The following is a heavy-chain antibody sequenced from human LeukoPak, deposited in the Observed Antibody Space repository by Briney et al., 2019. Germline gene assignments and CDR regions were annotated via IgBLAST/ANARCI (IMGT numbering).Heavy chain of an antibody. CDR2: IKSKTDGGTT. Sequence: GGSLRLSCAASGFTFTYAYMSWVRQAPGRGLEWVGRIKSKTDGGTTDYAAPVKGRFTISRDDSNKTLHLQMNSLKTEDTGVYYCTTDAPYYGSGSYFRDFQHWGQGTLVTVSS. J-gene: IGHJ1*01. D-gene: IGHD3-10*01. CDR3: TTDAPYYGSGSYFRDFQH. V-gene: IGHV3-15*01. CDR1: GFTFTYAY.